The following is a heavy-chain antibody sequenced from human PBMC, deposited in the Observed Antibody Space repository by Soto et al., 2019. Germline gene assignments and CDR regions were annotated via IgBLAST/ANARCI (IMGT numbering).Heavy chain of an antibody. CDR2: TYYRSKWYN. CDR1: GDSVSSNSAA. CDR3: ARLLPKDDAYYFDY. D-gene: IGHD1-1*01. Sequence: SQNLSLTCAISGDSVSSNSAAWNWIRQSTSRGLEWLGRTYYRSKWYNDYAVSVKSRITINPDTSKNHFSLQLNSVTPEDTAVYYCARLLPKDDAYYFDYWGQGTLVTVSS. V-gene: IGHV6-1*01. J-gene: IGHJ4*02.